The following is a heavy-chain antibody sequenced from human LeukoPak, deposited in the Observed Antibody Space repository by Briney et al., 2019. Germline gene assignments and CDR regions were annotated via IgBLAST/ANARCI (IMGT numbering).Heavy chain of an antibody. Sequence: SETLSLTCTVSGGSITTYYWNWIRQPPGKGLEWIGSFYYSGSTNYKPSLKSRVTMSGDTSKKQFSLKLSSVTAADTAVYYCARSGRPAKYYDNGMDVWGQGTTVTVSS. J-gene: IGHJ6*02. D-gene: IGHD5-12*01. CDR2: FYYSGST. CDR1: GGSITTYY. V-gene: IGHV4-59*01. CDR3: ARSGRPAKYYDNGMDV.